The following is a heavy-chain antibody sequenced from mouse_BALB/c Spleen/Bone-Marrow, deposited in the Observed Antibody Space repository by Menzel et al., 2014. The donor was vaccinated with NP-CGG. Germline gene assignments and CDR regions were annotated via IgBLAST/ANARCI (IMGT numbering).Heavy chain of an antibody. CDR1: GFTFSSFG. Sequence: EVKLVESGGGLVQPGGSRKLSCAASGFTFSSFGMHWVRQAPERGLEWVAYISSGSSTIFYADTVKGRFTISRDNPKNTLFLQMTSLRSEETAMYYCTRGGNWEDFDYWGQGTTLTVSS. J-gene: IGHJ2*01. CDR3: TRGGNWEDFDY. V-gene: IGHV5-17*02. D-gene: IGHD4-1*01. CDR2: ISSGSSTI.